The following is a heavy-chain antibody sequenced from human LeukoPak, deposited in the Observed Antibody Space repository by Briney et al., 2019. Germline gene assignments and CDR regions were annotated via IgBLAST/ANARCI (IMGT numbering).Heavy chain of an antibody. V-gene: IGHV4-59*12. CDR3: ARNANPTDAFDI. CDR2: VYNSEYN. J-gene: IGHJ3*02. CDR1: GGSSSGFY. D-gene: IGHD2-2*01. Sequence: PSETLSLTCTVSGGSSSGFYWSWIRQPPGKGLEWVGYVYNSEYNSYNPSLKSRVSIEFDTSEDQFSLSLASVTDADTAVYYCARNANPTDAFDIWGQGTMVTVFS.